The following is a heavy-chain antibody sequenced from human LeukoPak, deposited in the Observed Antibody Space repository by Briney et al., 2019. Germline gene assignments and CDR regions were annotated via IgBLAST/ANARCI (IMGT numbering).Heavy chain of an antibody. CDR3: AHMVTVTTTFGY. CDR1: GFSLSTSGVG. Sequence: SGPTLVHPTPPLTVTCTFSGFSLSTSGVGVGWIRQPPGKALEWLALIYWDDDKRYSPSLKSRLTITKDASKNQVVLTMTNMDPVDTATYFCAHMVTVTTTFGYWGQGTLVTVSS. V-gene: IGHV2-5*02. J-gene: IGHJ4*02. D-gene: IGHD4-17*01. CDR2: IYWDDDK.